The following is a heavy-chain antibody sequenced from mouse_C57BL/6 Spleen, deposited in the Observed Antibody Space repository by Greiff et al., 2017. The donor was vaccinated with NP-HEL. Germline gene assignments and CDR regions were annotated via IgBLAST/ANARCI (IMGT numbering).Heavy chain of an antibody. J-gene: IGHJ2*01. Sequence: QVQLQQPGAELVRPGTSVKLSCKASGYTFTSYWMHWVKQRPGQGLEWIGVIDPSDSYTNYNQKFKGKATLTVDTSSSTAYMQLSSLTSEDSAVYYWSRSGIVTTRYYFDYWGQGTTRTVSS. CDR1: GYTFTSYW. D-gene: IGHD2-5*01. CDR2: IDPSDSYT. CDR3: SRSGIVTTRYYFDY. V-gene: IGHV1-59*01.